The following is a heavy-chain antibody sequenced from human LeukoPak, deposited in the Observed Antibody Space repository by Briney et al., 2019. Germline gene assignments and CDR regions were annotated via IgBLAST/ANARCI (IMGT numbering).Heavy chain of an antibody. CDR3: AKDLSSGWYGDAFDI. V-gene: IGHV3-9*01. J-gene: IGHJ3*02. D-gene: IGHD6-19*01. CDR1: GFTFDDYA. CDR2: ISWNSGSI. Sequence: GGSLRLSCAASGFTFDDYAMRWVRQAPGKGLERVSGISWNSGSIGYADSVKGRFTISRDNAKNSLYLQMNSLRAEDTALYYCAKDLSSGWYGDAFDIWGQGTMVTVSS.